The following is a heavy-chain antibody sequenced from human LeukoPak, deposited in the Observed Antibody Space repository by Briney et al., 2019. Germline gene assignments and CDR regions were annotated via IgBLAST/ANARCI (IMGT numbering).Heavy chain of an antibody. Sequence: SETLSLTCAVYGRSFRGFYWHWIRQPPGKGLEWIGDINYSGDTTYKSSLKSRVSISADTSKNQFSLRLSSVTAADTALYYCARGGRDTSALFRTEEFFQEWGQGTLVTVSS. D-gene: IGHD1-1*01. J-gene: IGHJ1*01. CDR3: ARGGRDTSALFRTEEFFQE. CDR1: GRSFRGFY. V-gene: IGHV4-34*01. CDR2: INYSGDT.